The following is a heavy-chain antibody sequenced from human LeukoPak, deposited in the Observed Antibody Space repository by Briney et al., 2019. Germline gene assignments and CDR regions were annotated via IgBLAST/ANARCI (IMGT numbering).Heavy chain of an antibody. CDR1: GFTVSSYS. CDR2: ISSSSSTI. Sequence: GGSLRLSCAASGFTVSSYSMNWVRQAPGKGLEWVSYISSSSSTIYYADSVKGRFTISRDDAKNSLYLQMSNLRVGDTAVYYCARSGYYHYYGLDVWGQGTTVTVSS. J-gene: IGHJ6*02. CDR3: ARSGYYHYYGLDV. D-gene: IGHD6-25*01. V-gene: IGHV3-48*01.